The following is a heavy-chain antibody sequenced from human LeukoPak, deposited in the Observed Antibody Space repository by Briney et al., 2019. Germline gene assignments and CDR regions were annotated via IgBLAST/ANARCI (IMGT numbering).Heavy chain of an antibody. CDR3: ASYETYCSSTSCYRDYFQH. V-gene: IGHV4-31*03. J-gene: IGHJ1*01. Sequence: SETLSLTCTVSGGSISSSSYYWGWIRQHPGKGLEWIGYIYYSGSTYYNPSLKSRVTISVDTSKNQFSLKLSSVTAADTAVYYCASYETYCSSTSCYRDYFQHWGQGTLVTVSS. CDR2: IYYSGST. D-gene: IGHD2-2*01. CDR1: GGSISSSSYY.